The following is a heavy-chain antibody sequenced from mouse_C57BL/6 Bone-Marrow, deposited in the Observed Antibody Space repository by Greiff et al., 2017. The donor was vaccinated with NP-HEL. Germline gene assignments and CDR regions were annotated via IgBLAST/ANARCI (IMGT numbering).Heavy chain of an antibody. D-gene: IGHD2-4*01. Sequence: VQLKESGPGLVKPSQSLSLTCSVTGYSITSGYYWNWIRQFPGNKLEWMGYISYDGSNNYNPSLKNRISITRDTSKNQFFLKLNSVTTEDTATYYCARGGVDYDGVDYWGQGTTLTVSS. V-gene: IGHV3-6*01. CDR3: ARGGVDYDGVDY. CDR2: ISYDGSN. CDR1: GYSITSGYY. J-gene: IGHJ2*01.